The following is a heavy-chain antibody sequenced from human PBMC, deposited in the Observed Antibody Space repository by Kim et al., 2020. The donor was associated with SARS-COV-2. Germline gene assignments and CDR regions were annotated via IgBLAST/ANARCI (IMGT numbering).Heavy chain of an antibody. D-gene: IGHD6-13*01. CDR2: SNSDGSVT. CDR1: GFTLTNYW. CDR3: ARGSFQQGFDP. J-gene: IGHJ5*02. Sequence: GGSLRLSCEASGFTLTNYWMNWVRQGPEKGLVWVSRSNSDGSVTHYADSVKGRFTISRDNAKNTLFLQLNSLGVEDTAIYYCARGSFQQGFDPWGQGTLVNVSS. V-gene: IGHV3-74*01.